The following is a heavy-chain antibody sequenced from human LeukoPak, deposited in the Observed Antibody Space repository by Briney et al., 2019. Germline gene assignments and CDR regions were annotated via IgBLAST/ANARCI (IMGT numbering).Heavy chain of an antibody. V-gene: IGHV3-15*01. CDR2: IKSKTDGGTT. J-gene: IGHJ3*02. Sequence: PGGPLRLSCAASGFTFSNAWMSWVRQAPGKGLEWVGRIKSKTDGGTTDYAAPVKGRFTISRDDSKNTLYLQMNSLKTEDTAAYYCTLSSYSTDAFDIWGQGTMVTVSS. CDR3: TLSSYSTDAFDI. D-gene: IGHD3-22*01. CDR1: GFTFSNAW.